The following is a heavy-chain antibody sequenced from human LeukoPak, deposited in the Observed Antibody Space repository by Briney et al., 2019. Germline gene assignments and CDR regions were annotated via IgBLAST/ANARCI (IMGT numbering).Heavy chain of an antibody. CDR3: AKVNWNYVAYYYYGMDV. CDR1: GVTFSSYG. J-gene: IGHJ6*02. Sequence: GGSLRLSCAASGVTFSSYGMNWVRRAPGKGLEWVSSISGNGVNTYYADSVKGRFTISRDNSKNTLSLQMNSLRAEDTAVYFCAKVNWNYVAYYYYGMDVWGQGTTVTVSS. D-gene: IGHD1-7*01. CDR2: ISGNGVNT. V-gene: IGHV3-23*01.